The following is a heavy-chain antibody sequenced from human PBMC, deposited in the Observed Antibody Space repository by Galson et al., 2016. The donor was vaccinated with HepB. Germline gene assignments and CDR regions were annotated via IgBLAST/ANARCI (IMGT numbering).Heavy chain of an antibody. CDR2: IGTGVSTM. V-gene: IGHV3-11*01. CDR1: GFTFSSYS. J-gene: IGHJ4*02. CDR3: AGAKYSSSSCPWDC. D-gene: IGHD6-6*01. Sequence: SLRLSCAASGFTFSSYSMSWLRQVPGKGLEWISYIGTGVSTMKYADSVKGRFTISRDNAKNSVYLQMSSLRAEDTAVYYCAGAKYSSSSCPWDCWGQGTLVTVSS.